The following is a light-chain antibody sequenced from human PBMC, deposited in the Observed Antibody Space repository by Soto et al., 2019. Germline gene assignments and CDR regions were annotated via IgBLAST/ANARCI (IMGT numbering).Light chain of an antibody. Sequence: QSALTQPASVTGSPGQSITFSCTGTSSDDGGYNYVSWYQQRPGKAPKLLIYGVSDRPSGVSGRFSGSKSDNTASLTISGLQGEDEADYYCSSYTSSRTYVVFGGGTKVTVL. CDR2: GVS. J-gene: IGLJ2*01. V-gene: IGLV2-14*03. CDR1: SSDDGGYNY. CDR3: SSYTSSRTYVV.